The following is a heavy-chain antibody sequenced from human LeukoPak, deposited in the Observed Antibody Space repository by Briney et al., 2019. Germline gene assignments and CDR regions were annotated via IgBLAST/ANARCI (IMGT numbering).Heavy chain of an antibody. CDR3: ARAPPRITIFGVGDWYFDL. CDR1: GGSISSYY. V-gene: IGHV4-59*12. J-gene: IGHJ2*01. CDR2: IYYSGST. Sequence: SETLSLTCTVSGGSISSYYWSWIRQLPGKGLEWIGYIYYSGSTNYNPSLKSRVTISVDTSKNQFPLKLSSVTAADTAVYYCARAPPRITIFGVGDWYFDLWGRGTLVTVSS. D-gene: IGHD3-3*01.